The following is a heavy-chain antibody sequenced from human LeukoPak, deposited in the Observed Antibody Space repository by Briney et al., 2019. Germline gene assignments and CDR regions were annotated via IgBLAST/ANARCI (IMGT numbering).Heavy chain of an antibody. Sequence: SETLSLTCNVSGGSISSGDYYWSWIRQPPGKGLEWIGYIYYSGSTYYNPSLKSRVTISVDTSKNQFSLKLNSVTAADTAVYYCARTGGTIDYWGQGTLVTVSS. CDR3: ARTGGTIDY. CDR2: IYYSGST. D-gene: IGHD2-8*02. J-gene: IGHJ4*02. CDR1: GGSISSGDYY. V-gene: IGHV4-30-4*01.